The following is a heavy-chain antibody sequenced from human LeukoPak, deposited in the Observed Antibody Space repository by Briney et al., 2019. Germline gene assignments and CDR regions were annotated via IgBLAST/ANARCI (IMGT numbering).Heavy chain of an antibody. CDR1: GFTFSSYS. Sequence: PGGSLRLSCAASGFTFSSYSMNWVRQAPGKGLEWVSSISSSSSYIYYADSVKGRFTISRDNAKNSLYLQINSLRAEDTAVYYSARDKGHIVVVVAAIDAFDIWGQGTMVTVSS. D-gene: IGHD2-15*01. V-gene: IGHV3-21*01. CDR3: ARDKGHIVVVVAAIDAFDI. J-gene: IGHJ3*02. CDR2: ISSSSSYI.